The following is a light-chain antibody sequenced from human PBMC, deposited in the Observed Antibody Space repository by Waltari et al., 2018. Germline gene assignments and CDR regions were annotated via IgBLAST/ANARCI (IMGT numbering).Light chain of an antibody. Sequence: DIQMTQSPSSLSASVGDRGTITCQASQDISNYLNWYQQKPGKAPKPLIYDATNLETGVPSRFSGSGSGTDFTFTISSLQPEDIATYYCQQYDNLSYTFGQGTKLEIK. CDR2: DAT. CDR3: QQYDNLSYT. J-gene: IGKJ2*01. CDR1: QDISNY. V-gene: IGKV1-33*01.